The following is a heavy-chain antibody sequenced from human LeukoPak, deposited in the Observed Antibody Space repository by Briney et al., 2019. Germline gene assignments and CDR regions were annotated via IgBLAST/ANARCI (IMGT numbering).Heavy chain of an antibody. CDR2: IYYSVST. CDR3: ARRTSSGGYFDY. V-gene: IGHV4-39*01. J-gene: IGHJ4*02. D-gene: IGHD2-2*01. Sequence: PSETLSLTCTVSGGSISSTSYYWGWIRQPPGKGLEYIGTIYYSVSTYYNPSLKSRVTISVDTSKNQFSLRLTSVTAADTAVYYCARRTSSGGYFDYWGQGTLVTVSS. CDR1: GGSISSTSYY.